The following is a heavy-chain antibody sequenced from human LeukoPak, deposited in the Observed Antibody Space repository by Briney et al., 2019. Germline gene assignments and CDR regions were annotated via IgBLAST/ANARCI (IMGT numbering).Heavy chain of an antibody. V-gene: IGHV1-8*01. CDR3: ARALMVRGVIIYYYYGMDV. CDR1: GYTFTSYD. Sequence: ASVKVSCKASGYTFTSYDINWVRQATGQGLEWMGWMNPNSGNTGYAQKFQGRVTMTRNTSISTAYMELSSLRSEDTAVYYCARALMVRGVIIYYYYGMDVRGQGTTVTVSS. J-gene: IGHJ6*02. D-gene: IGHD3-10*01. CDR2: MNPNSGNT.